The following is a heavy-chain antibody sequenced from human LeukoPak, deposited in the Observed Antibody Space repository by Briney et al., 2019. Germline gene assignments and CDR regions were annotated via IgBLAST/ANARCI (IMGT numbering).Heavy chain of an antibody. J-gene: IGHJ4*02. CDR3: AGSSSWGYYFDY. CDR2: IYYSGST. D-gene: IGHD6-13*01. V-gene: IGHV4-59*12. CDR1: GGSFSGYY. Sequence: SETLSLTCAVYGGSFSGYYWSWIRQPPGKGLEWIGYIYYSGSTNYNPSLKSRVTISVDTSKNQFSLKLSSVTAADTAVYYCAGSSSWGYYFDYWGQGTLVTVSS.